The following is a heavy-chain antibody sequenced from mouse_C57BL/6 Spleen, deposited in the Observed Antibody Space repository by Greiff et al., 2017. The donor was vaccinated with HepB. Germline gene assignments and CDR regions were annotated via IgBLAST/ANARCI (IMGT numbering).Heavy chain of an antibody. CDR1: GFTFSSYG. V-gene: IGHV5-6-3*01. CDR2: INSNGGST. CDR3: GRMARTIN. J-gene: IGHJ2*01. Sequence: VQLKESGGGLVQPGGSLKLSCAASGFTFSSYGMSWVRQTPDKRLELVATINSNGGSTYYPDSVKGRFTISRDNAKNTLYLQMSSMKSEDTAMYYCGRMARTINWGQGTTLTVSS.